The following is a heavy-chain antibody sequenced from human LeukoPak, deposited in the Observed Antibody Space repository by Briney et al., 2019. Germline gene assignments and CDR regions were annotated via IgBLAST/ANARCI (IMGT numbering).Heavy chain of an antibody. CDR1: GLIVSSNY. J-gene: IGHJ4*02. CDR3: ARYTHSSGFDY. V-gene: IGHV3-53*01. Sequence: GGSLRLSCAASGLIVSSNYMSWARQAPGKGLEWVSVIYSGGSTYYADSVKGRFTISRGNSKNTLYLQMNSLRAEDTAVYYCARYTHSSGFDYWGQGTLVTVSP. D-gene: IGHD6-19*01. CDR2: IYSGGST.